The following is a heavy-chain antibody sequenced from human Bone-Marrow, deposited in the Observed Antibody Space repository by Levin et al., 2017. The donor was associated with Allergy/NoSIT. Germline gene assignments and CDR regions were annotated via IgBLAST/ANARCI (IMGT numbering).Heavy chain of an antibody. CDR1: GFTFSSYW. V-gene: IGHV3-74*01. CDR3: ARAVTWIQLWLNYYYYGMDV. D-gene: IGHD5-18*01. Sequence: GGSLRLSCAASGFTFSSYWMHWVRQAPGKGLVWVSRINSDGSSTSYADSVKGRFTISRDNAKNTLYLQMNSLRAEDTAVYYCARAVTWIQLWLNYYYYGMDVWGQGTTVTVSS. CDR2: INSDGSST. J-gene: IGHJ6*02.